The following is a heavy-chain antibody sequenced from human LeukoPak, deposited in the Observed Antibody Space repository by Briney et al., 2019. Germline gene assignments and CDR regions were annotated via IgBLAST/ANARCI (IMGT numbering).Heavy chain of an antibody. V-gene: IGHV3-30*03. CDR3: VRDPSGSGFAFDS. CDR1: GFTFSSYG. CDR2: ISYDGSTE. D-gene: IGHD1-1*01. J-gene: IGHJ4*02. Sequence: GGSLRLSCAASGFTFSSYGMHWVRQAPGKGLEWVAGISYDGSTEYYADSVRGRFTISRDNSEDTLYLQMNSLRAEDTAVYYCVRDPSGSGFAFDSWGQGALVTVSS.